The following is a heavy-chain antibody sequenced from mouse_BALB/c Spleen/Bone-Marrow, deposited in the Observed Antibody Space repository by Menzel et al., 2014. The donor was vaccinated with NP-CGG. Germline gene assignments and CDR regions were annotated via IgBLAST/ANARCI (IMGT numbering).Heavy chain of an antibody. Sequence: EVQGVESGGGLVQPGGSRKLSCAASGFTFSSFGMHWVRQAPEKGLEWVAYISSGSSPIFYADTVKGRFTITRDNPKNTQFLQMTSLRSEDTAIYYCTRGGNWEDFDYWGQGTTLTVSS. V-gene: IGHV5-17*02. D-gene: IGHD4-1*01. CDR1: GFTFSSFG. CDR2: ISSGSSPI. J-gene: IGHJ2*01. CDR3: TRGGNWEDFDY.